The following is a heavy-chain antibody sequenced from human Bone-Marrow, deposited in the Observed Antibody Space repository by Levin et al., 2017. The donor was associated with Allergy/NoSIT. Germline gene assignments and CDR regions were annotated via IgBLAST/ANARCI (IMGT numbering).Heavy chain of an antibody. CDR1: GFTFRSYS. J-gene: IGHJ3*02. V-gene: IGHV3-48*02. D-gene: IGHD4/OR15-4a*01. Sequence: GESLKISCAASGFTFRSYSMNWVRQAPGRGLEWVSYISGSSGSISYADSVKGRFTISRDNAKNSLYLQMNSLRDEDTAVYYCAGPLTMDAFDTWGQGTVVTVSS. CDR3: AGPLTMDAFDT. CDR2: ISGSSGSI.